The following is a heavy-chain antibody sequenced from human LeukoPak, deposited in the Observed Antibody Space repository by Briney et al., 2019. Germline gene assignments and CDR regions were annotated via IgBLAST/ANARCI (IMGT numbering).Heavy chain of an antibody. Sequence: SCKASGGTFSSYAISWVRQAPGKGLEWVSAMSSSDDGRYYAASVRGRFTISRDTSRSTLYLQMNSLRAEDAAVYYCAKAPVTSCRGAFCYPFDYWGQGTLVTVSS. J-gene: IGHJ4*02. V-gene: IGHV3-23*01. D-gene: IGHD2-15*01. CDR3: AKAPVTSCRGAFCYPFDY. CDR2: MSSSDDGR. CDR1: GGTFSSYA.